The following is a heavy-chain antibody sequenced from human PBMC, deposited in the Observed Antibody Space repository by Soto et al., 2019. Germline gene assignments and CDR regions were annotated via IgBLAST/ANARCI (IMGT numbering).Heavy chain of an antibody. J-gene: IGHJ6*02. V-gene: IGHV4-31*03. D-gene: IGHD3-10*01. Sequence: PSETLSLTCTVSGGSISSGGYYWTWIRQHPGKGLEWIGYNYYSGITYYNPSLKSRVTISLDTSKNQFSLKLSSVTAADTAVYYCAVVRVSWGSGSGGYYYGMDVWGQGTTVTVSS. CDR2: NYYSGIT. CDR3: AVVRVSWGSGSGGYYYGMDV. CDR1: GGSISSGGYY.